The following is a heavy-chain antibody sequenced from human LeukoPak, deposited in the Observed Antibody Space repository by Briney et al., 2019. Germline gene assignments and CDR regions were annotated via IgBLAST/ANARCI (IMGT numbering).Heavy chain of an antibody. D-gene: IGHD3-9*01. CDR1: GFTFSSFG. CDR2: IWYDGSNK. Sequence: PGGSLRLSCAASGFTFSSFGVHWLRQARAKELVWAADIWYDGSNKSYADSVKGRFTISRDNSKNTLYLQMNSLRAEDTAVYYCARDGPQSYYDILTGYYQGPFDYWGQGTLVTVSS. J-gene: IGHJ4*02. V-gene: IGHV3-33*01. CDR3: ARDGPQSYYDILTGYYQGPFDY.